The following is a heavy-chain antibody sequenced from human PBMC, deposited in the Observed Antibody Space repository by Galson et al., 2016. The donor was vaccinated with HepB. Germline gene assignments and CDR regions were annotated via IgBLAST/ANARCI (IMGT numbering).Heavy chain of an antibody. J-gene: IGHJ4*02. D-gene: IGHD6-19*01. CDR2: VTPESGVT. CDR1: GYSFTAYY. Sequence: SVKVSCKASGYSFTAYYLHWVRQVPGQGLEWMGRVTPESGVTIYAQKFQGRVTMTRDTSISTVYMEMTSLRIDDTAVYYCASLGYSSGWHGHWGQGTLVTVSS. CDR3: ASLGYSSGWHGH. V-gene: IGHV1-2*06.